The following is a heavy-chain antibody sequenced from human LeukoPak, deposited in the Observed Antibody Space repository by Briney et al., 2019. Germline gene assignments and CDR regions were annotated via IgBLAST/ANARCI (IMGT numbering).Heavy chain of an antibody. CDR3: ARRGLRFLESVKYSWFDP. CDR2: INHSGST. CDR1: GGSFSGYY. Sequence: SETLSLTCAVYGGSFSGYYWTWIRQPPGMGLEWIGEINHSGSTNYNPSLKSRVTISVDTSKSQFSLKLSSVTAADTAIYFCARRGLRFLESVKYSWFDPWGQGTLVTVSS. D-gene: IGHD3-3*01. J-gene: IGHJ5*02. V-gene: IGHV4-34*01.